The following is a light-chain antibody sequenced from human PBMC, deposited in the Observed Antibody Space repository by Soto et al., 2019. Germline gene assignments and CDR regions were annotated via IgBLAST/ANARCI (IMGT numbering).Light chain of an antibody. Sequence: PGERATLSCRASPSVASSLAWYQQKPGQPPRLLIYDASKRAAGIPARYSGSGSGTDFTLTISRLEPEDFAVYYCQQRTNWLTFGGGTKVEIK. CDR2: DAS. J-gene: IGKJ4*01. CDR1: PSVASS. V-gene: IGKV3-11*01. CDR3: QQRTNWLT.